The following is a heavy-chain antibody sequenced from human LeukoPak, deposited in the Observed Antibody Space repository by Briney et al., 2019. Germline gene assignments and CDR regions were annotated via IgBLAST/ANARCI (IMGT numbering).Heavy chain of an antibody. CDR1: GYTFADYY. CDR3: AMEYYDSSGRKHAFEN. J-gene: IGHJ3*02. D-gene: IGHD3-22*01. CDR2: IDPDSGGT. V-gene: IGHV1-2*02. Sequence: GASVKVSCKTSGYTFADYYLHWVRQAPGQGLEWMGSIDPDSGGTNYAQKFQGRVAMTRDTSISTAYMELSRLRSDDTAVYYCAMEYYDSSGRKHAFENWGQGTMVTVSS.